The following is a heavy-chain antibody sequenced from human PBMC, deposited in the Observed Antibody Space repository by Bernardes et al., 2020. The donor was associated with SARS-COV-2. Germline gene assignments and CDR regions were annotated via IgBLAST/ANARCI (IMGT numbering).Heavy chain of an antibody. V-gene: IGHV3-7*03. Sequence: GRSLRRSCAGSGFDFSDYWMAWVRQAPGKGLEWVANIKRDGSETYYVDSVKGRFTTSRDNAKNLVFLQMNSLRAEDTAIFYCARSAGMDVWGQGTMVTVSS. CDR2: IKRDGSET. J-gene: IGHJ6*02. CDR1: GFDFSDYW. CDR3: ARSAGMDV.